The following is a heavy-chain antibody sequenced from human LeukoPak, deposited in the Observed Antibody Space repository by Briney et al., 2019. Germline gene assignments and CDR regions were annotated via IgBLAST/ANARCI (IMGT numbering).Heavy chain of an antibody. Sequence: GASVKVSCKAPGGTFSSYAISWVRQAPGQGLEWMGRIIPILGIANYAQKFQGRVTITADKSTSTAYMELSSLRSEDTAVYYCARGTHGGPAASRYWGQGTLVTVSS. CDR2: IIPILGIA. J-gene: IGHJ4*02. D-gene: IGHD2-2*01. V-gene: IGHV1-69*04. CDR1: GGTFSSYA. CDR3: ARGTHGGPAASRY.